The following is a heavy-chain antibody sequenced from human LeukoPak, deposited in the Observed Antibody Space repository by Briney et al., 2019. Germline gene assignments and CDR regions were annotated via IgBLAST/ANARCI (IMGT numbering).Heavy chain of an antibody. Sequence: SQTLSLTCAISGDSVSSKSAAWNWIRQSPSRGLEWLGRTYYRSKWYNDYAVSVKSRITINPDTSKNQFSLQLNSVTPEDTAVYYCARVGYYDSSGYDYGMDVWGQGTTVTVSS. CDR1: GDSVSSKSAA. V-gene: IGHV6-1*01. D-gene: IGHD3-22*01. J-gene: IGHJ6*02. CDR3: ARVGYYDSSGYDYGMDV. CDR2: TYYRSKWYN.